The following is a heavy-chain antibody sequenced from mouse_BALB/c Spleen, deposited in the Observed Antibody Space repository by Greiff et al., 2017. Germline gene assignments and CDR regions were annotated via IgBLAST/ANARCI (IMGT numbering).Heavy chain of an antibody. J-gene: IGHJ1*01. Sequence: EVKLQESGPSLVKPSQTLSLTCSVTGDSITSGYWNWIRKFPGNKLEYMGYISYSGSTYYNPSLKSRISITRDTSKNQYYLQLNSVTTEDTATYYCARYSYGSSWYFDVWGAGTTVTVSS. V-gene: IGHV3-8*02. CDR3: ARYSYGSSWYFDV. CDR1: GDSITSGY. D-gene: IGHD1-1*01. CDR2: ISYSGST.